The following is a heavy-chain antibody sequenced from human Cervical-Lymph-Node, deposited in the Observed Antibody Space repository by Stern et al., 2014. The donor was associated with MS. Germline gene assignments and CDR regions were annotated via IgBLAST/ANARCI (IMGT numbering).Heavy chain of an antibody. J-gene: IGHJ1*01. CDR2: IIPLFGTP. CDR3: ACESGSSIFGMGH. CDR1: GGVFVSNA. V-gene: IGHV1-69*01. D-gene: IGHD3-3*01. Sequence: QVQLVQSGAEVKKPGSSVKVSCKASGGVFVSNAISWVRQAPGQGFEWIWGIIPLFGTPNYAQKFQGRVTITADESTTTAYLELSSLKSGDTAVYFCACESGSSIFGMGHWGQGTLVTVTS.